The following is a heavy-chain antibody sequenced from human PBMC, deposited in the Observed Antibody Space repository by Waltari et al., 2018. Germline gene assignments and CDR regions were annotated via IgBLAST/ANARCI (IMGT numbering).Heavy chain of an antibody. CDR2: ISTDSGKT. Sequence: QLQLIQSGREMKKPGASVKVSCKTSGYIFTSNGISWVRQAPGQGLEWMGWISTDSGKTNYAQNLQGRITMTKDTSTTTAYMELRSLRSDDTAMYYCARDKMYAFDIWGQGTLVTVSS. J-gene: IGHJ3*02. CDR3: ARDKMYAFDI. CDR1: GYIFTSNG. V-gene: IGHV1-18*01.